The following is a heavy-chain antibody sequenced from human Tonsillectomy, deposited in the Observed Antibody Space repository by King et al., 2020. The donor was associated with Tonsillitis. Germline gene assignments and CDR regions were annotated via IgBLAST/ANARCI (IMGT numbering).Heavy chain of an antibody. D-gene: IGHD6-13*01. J-gene: IGHJ6*03. CDR1: GFTFDDYG. CDR2: INWNVGYT. CDR3: ARGGRIADSHYYYYMDV. V-gene: IGHV3-20*04. Sequence: VQLVESGGSVVRPGGSLRLSCAASGFTFDDYGMSWVRQAPGKGLEWVSDINWNVGYTAYADSVKGRFTISRDNAKNSLYLQMNSLRAEDTALYYCARGGRIADSHYYYYMDVWGKGTTVTVSS.